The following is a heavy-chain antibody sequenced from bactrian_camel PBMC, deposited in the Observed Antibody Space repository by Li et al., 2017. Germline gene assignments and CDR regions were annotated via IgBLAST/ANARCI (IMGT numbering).Heavy chain of an antibody. V-gene: IGHV3S1*01. Sequence: VQLVESGGGSVEAGGSLRLSCVASGYTYSSYCMGWFRQAPGKEREGVADIYTGDGSTYYADSVKGRFTISQDNAKNTLYLQMNNLKPEDTAMYYCAAVAEGRTVEGGVSLWTLFESGYWGQGTQVTVS. CDR3: AAVAEGRTVEGGVSLWTLFESGY. CDR2: IYTGDGST. J-gene: IGHJ4*01. CDR1: GYTYSSYC. D-gene: IGHD3*01.